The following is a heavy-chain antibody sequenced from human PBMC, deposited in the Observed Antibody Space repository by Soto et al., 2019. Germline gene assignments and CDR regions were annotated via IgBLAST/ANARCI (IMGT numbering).Heavy chain of an antibody. J-gene: IGHJ6*03. Sequence: EASVKVSCKVSGYTLTELSMHWVRQAPGKGLEWMGGFDPEDGETIYAQKFQGRVTMTEDTSTDTAYMELSSLRSEDTAVYYCATDFTGTKTTPYYYYYMDVWGKGTTVTVSS. V-gene: IGHV1-24*01. D-gene: IGHD1-7*01. CDR1: GYTLTELS. CDR3: ATDFTGTKTTPYYYYYMDV. CDR2: FDPEDGET.